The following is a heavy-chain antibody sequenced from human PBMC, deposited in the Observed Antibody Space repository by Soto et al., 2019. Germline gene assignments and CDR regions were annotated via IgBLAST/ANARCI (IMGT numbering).Heavy chain of an antibody. CDR3: ARATSYYDTSGNNWFDP. D-gene: IGHD3-22*01. Sequence: SETPSLTCTVSGGPISSGGYYWSWIRHHPGKGLEWIGYIYYSGSTYYNPSLKSRVTISVDTSKNQFSLKLSSVTAADTAVYYCARATSYYDTSGNNWFDPWGQGTLVAVSS. CDR2: IYYSGST. CDR1: GGPISSGGYY. V-gene: IGHV4-31*03. J-gene: IGHJ5*02.